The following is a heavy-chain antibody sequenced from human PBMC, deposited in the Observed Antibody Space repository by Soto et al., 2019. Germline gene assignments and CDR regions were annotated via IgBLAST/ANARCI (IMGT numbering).Heavy chain of an antibody. Sequence: QVQLVQSEAEVKKPGASVKVSCKASGYTFINHGISWVRQAPGQGLEWMGWVSVSNGKTKYAQKFQGRVTMTTETPTSTADMELRNLRSDHTCVYFCARDFYPLAYYFDYWGQGTLVTVAS. V-gene: IGHV1-18*04. CDR1: GYTFINHG. D-gene: IGHD5-12*01. CDR2: VSVSNGKT. CDR3: ARDFYPLAYYFDY. J-gene: IGHJ4*02.